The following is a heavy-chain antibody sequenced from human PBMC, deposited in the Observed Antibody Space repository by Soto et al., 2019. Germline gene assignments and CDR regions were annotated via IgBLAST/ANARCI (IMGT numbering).Heavy chain of an antibody. V-gene: IGHV3-33*01. Sequence: QVEVVESGGGVAQPGPSLTLACAASGFTFSRYGMHWVRQAPGKGLAWVAVIWHDGSEKFYADSVKGRFIISRDNSKNTLYVEMKSLRTEHPDVYYCAREMTNGPGSPYRMDVWGQGTPVTVSS. J-gene: IGHJ6*02. CDR2: IWHDGSEK. CDR3: AREMTNGPGSPYRMDV. CDR1: GFTFSRYG. D-gene: IGHD3-10*01.